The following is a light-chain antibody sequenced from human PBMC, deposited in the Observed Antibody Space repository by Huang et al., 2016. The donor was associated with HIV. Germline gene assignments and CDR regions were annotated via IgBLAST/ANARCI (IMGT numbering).Light chain of an antibody. Sequence: DIQMTQSPSTLSASVGDIVTITCRASLSISSWLAWYQQKPGKAPKLLIYKASSVESGVPSRFSGSGSVTEFTLTISSLQPDDFATYYCQQYTTYFPTFGQGTKLEIK. V-gene: IGKV1-5*03. CDR3: QQYTTYFPT. CDR1: LSISSW. CDR2: KAS. J-gene: IGKJ2*01.